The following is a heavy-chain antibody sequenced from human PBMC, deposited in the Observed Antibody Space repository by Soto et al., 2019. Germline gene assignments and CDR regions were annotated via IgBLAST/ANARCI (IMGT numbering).Heavy chain of an antibody. CDR3: ARADCSGGSCYSFWFDP. CDR1: GYTFTSYG. V-gene: IGHV1-18*01. J-gene: IGHJ5*02. CDR2: ISAYNGNT. D-gene: IGHD2-15*01. Sequence: QVQLVQSGAEVKKPGASVKVSCKASGYTFTSYGISWVRQAPGQGLEWMGWISAYNGNTNYAQKLQGRVTMTTDTSTSTAYMELRSRRSDDTAVYYCARADCSGGSCYSFWFDPWGQGTLVTVSS.